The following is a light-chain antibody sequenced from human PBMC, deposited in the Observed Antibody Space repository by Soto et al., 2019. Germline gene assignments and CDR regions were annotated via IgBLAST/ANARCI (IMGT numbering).Light chain of an antibody. J-gene: IGKJ2*01. V-gene: IGKV3-15*01. CDR1: QSVRSN. CDR3: QQYNNWPPSYT. CDR2: GAS. Sequence: EIVMTQSPATLSVSPGERATLSCRSSQSVRSNLAWYQQKPGQAPRLLIYGASTRATGFPARFSGSGSGTGFTLTISSLQSEDFAVYYCQQYNNWPPSYTFGKGTKLEIK.